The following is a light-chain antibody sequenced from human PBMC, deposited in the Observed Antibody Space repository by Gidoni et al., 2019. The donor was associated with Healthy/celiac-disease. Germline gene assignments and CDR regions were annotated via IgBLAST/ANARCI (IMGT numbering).Light chain of an antibody. J-gene: IGKJ4*01. CDR1: QSASSSY. CDR2: DAS. V-gene: IGKV3D-20*01. Sequence: MTQSPATLSLSPGERATLSCGASQSASSSYLTWYQQKPGLAPRLLIYDASSRANGIPDRFSGSGSGTDFTLTISRLEPEDFAVYYCQQYGSSPALTFGGGTKVEIK. CDR3: QQYGSSPALT.